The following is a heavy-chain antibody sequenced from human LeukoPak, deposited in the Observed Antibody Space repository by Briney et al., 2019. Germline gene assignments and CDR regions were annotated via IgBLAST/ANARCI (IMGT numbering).Heavy chain of an antibody. CDR2: ISYDGSNK. D-gene: IGHD3/OR15-3a*01. V-gene: IGHV3-30*18. CDR1: GFTFSSYG. CDR3: AKDYWTGYYESFDY. Sequence: QPGRPLRLSCAASGFTFSSYGMHWVRQAPGKGLEWVAVISYDGSNKYYADSVKGRFTISRDNSKNTLYLQMNSLRAEDTAVFYCAKDYWTGYYESFDYWGQGTLVTVSS. J-gene: IGHJ4*02.